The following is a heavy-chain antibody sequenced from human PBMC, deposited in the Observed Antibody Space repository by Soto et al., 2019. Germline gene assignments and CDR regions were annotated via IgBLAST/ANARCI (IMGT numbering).Heavy chain of an antibody. CDR3: ARDRGGYERIDY. Sequence: PGGSLILSCAASGFPFGSYGRNWVRQAPGKGLEWVAYISSGGGNIYYAESVKGRFTISRDNSKNTLYLQMNSLRAEDTAVYYCARDRGGYERIDYWGQGTLVTVSS. V-gene: IGHV3-48*01. D-gene: IGHD5-12*01. CDR2: ISSGGGNI. J-gene: IGHJ4*02. CDR1: GFPFGSYG.